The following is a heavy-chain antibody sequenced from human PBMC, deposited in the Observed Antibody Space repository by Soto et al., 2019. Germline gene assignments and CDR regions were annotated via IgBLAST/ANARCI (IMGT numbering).Heavy chain of an antibody. V-gene: IGHV3-23*01. J-gene: IGHJ4*02. CDR2: ISGSGGST. Sequence: GGSLRLSCAASGVTFSSYAVSWVRQAPGKGLEWVSAISGSGGSTYYADSVKGRFTISRDNSKNTLYLQMNSLRAEDTAVYYSAKRREGVDYWGQGTLVTVSS. CDR3: AKRREGVDY. CDR1: GVTFSSYA.